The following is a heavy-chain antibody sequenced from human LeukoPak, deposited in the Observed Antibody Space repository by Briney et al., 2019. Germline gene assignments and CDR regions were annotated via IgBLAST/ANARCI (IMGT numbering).Heavy chain of an antibody. D-gene: IGHD4-17*01. V-gene: IGHV4-34*01. CDR1: GGSFSGYY. Sequence: SDTLSLTCAVYGGSFSGYYWSWIRQPPGKGLEWIGEINHSGSTNYNPSLKSRVTISVDTSKNQFSLKLSSVTAADTAVYYCARTHYGDLPFDYWGQGTLVTVSS. CDR3: ARTHYGDLPFDY. CDR2: INHSGST. J-gene: IGHJ4*02.